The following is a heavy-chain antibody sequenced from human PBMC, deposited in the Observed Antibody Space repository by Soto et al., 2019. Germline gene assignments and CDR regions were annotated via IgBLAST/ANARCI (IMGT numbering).Heavy chain of an antibody. J-gene: IGHJ6*03. CDR3: AREIGYCTTTSCHAGPLYYYMDV. CDR2: ISNSGST. Sequence: QVQLQESGPGLVKPSETLSLTCTVSGASISSYHWSWIRQPPGKGLEWIGNISNSGSTNYNPSLKSRVTISVDTSKNQFSLKPTSVTAADTAVYHCAREIGYCTTTSCHAGPLYYYMDVWGKGTTVTVSS. D-gene: IGHD2-2*01. CDR1: GASISSYH. V-gene: IGHV4-59*01.